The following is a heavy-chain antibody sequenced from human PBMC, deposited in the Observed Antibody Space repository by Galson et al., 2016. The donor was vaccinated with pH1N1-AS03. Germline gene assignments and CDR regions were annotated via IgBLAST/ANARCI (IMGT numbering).Heavy chain of an antibody. V-gene: IGHV3-9*01. J-gene: IGHJ3*01. CDR2: ISWNSGEI. Sequence: SLRLSCAAAGFSFDDYSMNWVRHVPGKSPEWVSGISWNSGEIYYADSVEGRFIISRDDAKNSLYLQMDSLRPEDTAIYYCASDSGGYYDHTFDAWGQGTKVNVSS. D-gene: IGHD3-10*01. CDR1: GFSFDDYS. CDR3: ASDSGGYYDHTFDA.